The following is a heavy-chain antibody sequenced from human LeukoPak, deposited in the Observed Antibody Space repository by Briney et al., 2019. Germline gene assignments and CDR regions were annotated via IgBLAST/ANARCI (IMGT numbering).Heavy chain of an antibody. V-gene: IGHV3-7*01. D-gene: IGHD6-13*01. J-gene: IGHJ6*02. CDR3: ARDRHDNRDSSPGYYYYYGMDV. CDR2: IKQDGSEK. CDR1: GFTFSSYW. Sequence: GGSLRLSCAASGFTFSSYWMSWVRQAPGKGLEWVANIKQDGSEKYYVDSVKGRFTISRDNSKNALYLQMNSLRAEDTAVYYCARDRHDNRDSSPGYYYYYGMDVWGQGTTVTVSS.